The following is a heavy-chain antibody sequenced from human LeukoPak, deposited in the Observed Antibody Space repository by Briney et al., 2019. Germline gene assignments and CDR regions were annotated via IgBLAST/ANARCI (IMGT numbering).Heavy chain of an antibody. CDR1: GGTFSSYA. V-gene: IGHV1-69*05. Sequence: SVKVSCKASGGTFSSYAISWVRQAPGQGLEWMGGIIPIFGTANYAQKFQGRVTITTDESTSTAYMELSSLRSEDTAVYYCARGAATVVIAREFDYWGQGTLVTVSS. J-gene: IGHJ4*02. CDR3: ARGAATVVIAREFDY. D-gene: IGHD4-23*01. CDR2: IIPIFGTA.